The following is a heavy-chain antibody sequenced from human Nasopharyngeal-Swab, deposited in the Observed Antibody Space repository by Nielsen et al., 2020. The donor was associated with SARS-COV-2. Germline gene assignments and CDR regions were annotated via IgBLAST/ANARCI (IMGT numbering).Heavy chain of an antibody. V-gene: IGHV3-23*01. D-gene: IGHD4-23*01. J-gene: IGHJ4*02. CDR2: SSGSGGST. Sequence: GGSLRLSCAASGFTFSSYAMSWVRQAPGKGLEWVSASSGSGGSTYYADSVKGRFTISRDNSKNTLYLQMNSLRAEDKEGEEGEKERKGERREGDGKAFDYWGQGTMVTVSS. CDR1: GFTFSSYA. CDR3: EKERKGERREGDGKAFDY.